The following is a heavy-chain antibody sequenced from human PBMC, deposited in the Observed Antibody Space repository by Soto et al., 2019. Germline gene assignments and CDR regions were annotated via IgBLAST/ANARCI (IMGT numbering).Heavy chain of an antibody. D-gene: IGHD4-4*01. J-gene: IGHJ6*02. CDR3: ARRKDYSKSIYYYYGMDV. V-gene: IGHV5-51*01. Sequence: PGESLKISCKGLGYTFTNHWIAWVRQMPGKGLEWMGIIYPDDSDTRYSPSFQGQVTMSADKSISIAYLQWSNLKASDSAMYYCARRKDYSKSIYYYYGMDVWGPGTRVTVSS. CDR1: GYTFTNHW. CDR2: IYPDDSDT.